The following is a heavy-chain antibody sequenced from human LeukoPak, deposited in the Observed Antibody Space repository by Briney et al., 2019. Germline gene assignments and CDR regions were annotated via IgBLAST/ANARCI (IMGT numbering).Heavy chain of an antibody. CDR2: LHTIGHPT. V-gene: IGHV3-23*01. CDR1: GFTFPKYA. J-gene: IGHJ4*02. Sequence: GRSLRLFCAASGFTFPKYAMPWVRRARGKGLVCVSALHTIGHPTYCANLLKGLFTVFRDNSKNTVFLHMNSLRAEDMALYYCAKHLIIGHILTGYYTPLFDYWGQGTVVTVSS. D-gene: IGHD3-9*01. CDR3: AKHLIIGHILTGYYTPLFDY.